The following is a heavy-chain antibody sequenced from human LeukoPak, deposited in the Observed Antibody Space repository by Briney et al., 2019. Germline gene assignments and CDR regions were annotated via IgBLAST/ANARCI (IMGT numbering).Heavy chain of an antibody. J-gene: IGHJ4*02. Sequence: SETLSLTCTVSGYSISSGYYWGWIRQPPGKGLEWIGSIYHSGSTYYNPSLKSRVTISVDTSKNQFSLKLSSVTAADTAVYYCARVRGIAADYYFDYWGQGTLVTVSS. V-gene: IGHV4-38-2*02. CDR2: IYHSGST. CDR3: ARVRGIAADYYFDY. CDR1: GYSISSGYY. D-gene: IGHD6-13*01.